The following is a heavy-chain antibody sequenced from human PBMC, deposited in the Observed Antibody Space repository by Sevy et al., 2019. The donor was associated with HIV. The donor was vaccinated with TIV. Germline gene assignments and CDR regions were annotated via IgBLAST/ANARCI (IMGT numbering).Heavy chain of an antibody. CDR2: INPNSGGT. J-gene: IGHJ4*02. V-gene: IGHV1-2*02. D-gene: IGHD3-3*01. CDR3: ARDTTIFGVVIIPEYYFDY. Sequence: ASVKVSCKASGYTFTGYYMHWVRQAPGQGLEWMGWINPNSGGTNYEQKFQGRVTMTRDTSIITAYMEMSRLRSDDTAVYYCARDTTIFGVVIIPEYYFDYWGQGTLVTVSS. CDR1: GYTFTGYY.